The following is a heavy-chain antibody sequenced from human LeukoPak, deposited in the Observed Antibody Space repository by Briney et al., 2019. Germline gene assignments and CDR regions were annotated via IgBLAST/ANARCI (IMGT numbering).Heavy chain of an antibody. CDR1: GLSFSSYG. J-gene: IGHJ4*02. D-gene: IGHD6-19*01. CDR2: IQYDGSNK. Sequence: GGSLRLSCAASGLSFSSYGMHWVRQAPGKGLEWVAFIQYDGSNKFYADSVKGRFTISRDNSKNTLYLQMTSLRAENTAVYYCARRSGIAVAGAFDYWGQGTLVTVSS. CDR3: ARRSGIAVAGAFDY. V-gene: IGHV3-30*12.